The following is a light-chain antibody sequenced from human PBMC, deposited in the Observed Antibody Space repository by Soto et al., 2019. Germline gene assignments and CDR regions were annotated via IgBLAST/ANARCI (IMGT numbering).Light chain of an antibody. J-gene: IGLJ3*02. CDR2: RNS. CDR3: ATWDESLRAWV. CDR1: SSNIGGSS. Sequence: QSVLTQPPSASGTHGQRVTISCSGSSSNIGGSSVNWYQHLPGTAPKLLIYRNSRRPSGVPDRFSGSRSGTSGSLAISGLRSQDEGDYYCATWDESLRAWVFGGGTKLTVL. V-gene: IGLV1-44*01.